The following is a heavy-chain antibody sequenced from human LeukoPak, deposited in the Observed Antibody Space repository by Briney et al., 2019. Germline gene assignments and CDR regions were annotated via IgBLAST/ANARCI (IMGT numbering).Heavy chain of an antibody. CDR1: GFTFSGYA. V-gene: IGHV3-30-3*01. CDR3: ARDAIREGATEGGFDY. CDR2: ISYDGSKK. D-gene: IGHD1-26*01. Sequence: GRSLRLSCAASGFTFSGYAMHWVRQAPGKGLEWVAVISYDGSKKYYADSVKGRFTISGDNSKNTLYLQMNSLRAEDTAVYYCARDAIREGATEGGFDYWGQGTLVTVSS. J-gene: IGHJ4*02.